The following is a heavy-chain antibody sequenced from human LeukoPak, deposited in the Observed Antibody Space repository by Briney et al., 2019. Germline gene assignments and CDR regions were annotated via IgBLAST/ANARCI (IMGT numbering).Heavy chain of an antibody. CDR1: GFTFSDYD. CDR3: ARDFRECGSSDEWYTSEQLDY. V-gene: IGHV3-11*01. J-gene: IGHJ4*02. CDR2: INWNGGTI. Sequence: RAGGSLRLSCAASGFTFSDYDMSWIRQAPGKGLEWVSDINWNGGTIYYADSVKGRFTISRDNAKNSLYLQMNSLRAEDTAVYYLARDFRECGSSDEWYTSEQLDYWGQACLASVSS. D-gene: IGHD2-8*01.